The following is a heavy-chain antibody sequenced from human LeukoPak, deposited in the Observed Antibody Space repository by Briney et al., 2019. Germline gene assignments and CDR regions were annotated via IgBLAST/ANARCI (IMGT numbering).Heavy chain of an antibody. J-gene: IGHJ4*02. V-gene: IGHV7-4-1*02. Sequence: GASVKVSCKASGYTFTSYAMNWVRQAPGQGLEWMGWINTNTGNPTYAQGFTGRFVFSLDTSVSTAYLQISSLKAEDTAVYYCARVFSGGFPRNTVVFDYWGQGTLVTVSS. D-gene: IGHD4-23*01. CDR1: GYTFTSYA. CDR2: INTNTGNP. CDR3: ARVFSGGFPRNTVVFDY.